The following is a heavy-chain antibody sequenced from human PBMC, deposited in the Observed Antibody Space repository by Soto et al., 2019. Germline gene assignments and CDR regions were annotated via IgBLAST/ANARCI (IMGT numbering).Heavy chain of an antibody. Sequence: GGSLRLSCAACGFTFRSYPVRWVRHAPGKGLEWVSAISCCXGSTDYSDSVKGRFTISRDNSKNTLYLQMNSLRAEDTAVYYCAISTYYDMWTGYYTPFDYWGQGTLVTVSS. CDR3: AISTYYDMWTGYYTPFDY. CDR2: ISCCXGST. CDR1: GFTFRSYP. V-gene: IGHV3-23*01. J-gene: IGHJ4*02. D-gene: IGHD3-9*01.